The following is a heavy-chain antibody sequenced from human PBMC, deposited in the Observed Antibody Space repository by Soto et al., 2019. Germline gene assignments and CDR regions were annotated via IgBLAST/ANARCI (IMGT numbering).Heavy chain of an antibody. V-gene: IGHV1-3*01. CDR1: GYTFTSYA. J-gene: IGHJ4*02. Sequence: QVQLVQSGAEVKKPGASVKVSCKASGYTFTSYAMHWVGQAPGQRLEWMGWINAGNGNTKYSQKFQARVPITRDTSASTAYMELGSLRSEDTAVYYCARDLGGWPDYWGQGTLVTVSS. D-gene: IGHD2-15*01. CDR3: ARDLGGWPDY. CDR2: INAGNGNT.